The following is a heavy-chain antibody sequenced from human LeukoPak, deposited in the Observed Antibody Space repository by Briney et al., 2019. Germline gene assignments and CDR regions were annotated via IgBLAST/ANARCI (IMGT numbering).Heavy chain of an antibody. Sequence: GGSLRLSCSASEFTLRDVWMNWVRQAPGKGLEWVARIKSKTDGGTTDFAAPVKGRFTISRDDSKNTLYLQMDNLRAEDTAVYYCTTVSGPLNYVGFDTWGQGTLV. J-gene: IGHJ5*02. V-gene: IGHV3-15*01. D-gene: IGHD4-11*01. CDR2: IKSKTDGGTT. CDR1: EFTLRDVW. CDR3: TTVSGPLNYVGFDT.